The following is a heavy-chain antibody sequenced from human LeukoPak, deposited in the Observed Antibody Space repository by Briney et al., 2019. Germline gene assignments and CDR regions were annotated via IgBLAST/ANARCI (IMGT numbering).Heavy chain of an antibody. V-gene: IGHV4-34*01. D-gene: IGHD2-2*01. CDR2: INHSGST. Sequence: SEALSLTCAVYGGSFSGYYWSWIRQPPGKGLEWIGEINHSGSTNYNPSLKSRVTISVDTSKNQFSLKVSSVTAADTAVYYCARFLRVGGRPARYYFDYWGQGTLVTVSS. CDR3: ARFLRVGGRPARYYFDY. J-gene: IGHJ4*02. CDR1: GGSFSGYY.